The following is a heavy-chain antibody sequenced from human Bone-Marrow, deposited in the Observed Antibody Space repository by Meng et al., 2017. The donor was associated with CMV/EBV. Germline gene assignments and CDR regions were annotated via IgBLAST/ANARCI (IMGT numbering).Heavy chain of an antibody. CDR3: AKDIFGGARMAFDI. CDR2: ISWNSGSI. D-gene: IGHD3-3*01. V-gene: IGHV3-9*01. CDR1: GFAFSSYA. J-gene: IGHJ3*02. Sequence: GGSLRLSCAASGFAFSSYAMHWVRQAPGKGLEWVSGISWNSGSIGYADSVKGRFTISRDNAKNSLYLQMNSLRAEDTALYYCAKDIFGGARMAFDIWGQGTMVTVSS.